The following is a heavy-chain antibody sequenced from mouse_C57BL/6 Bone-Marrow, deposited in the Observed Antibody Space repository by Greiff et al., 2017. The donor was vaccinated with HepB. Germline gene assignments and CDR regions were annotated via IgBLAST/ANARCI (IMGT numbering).Heavy chain of an antibody. CDR3: ARRAHGSSYYAMDY. D-gene: IGHD1-1*01. V-gene: IGHV1-39*01. CDR1: GYSFTDYN. J-gene: IGHJ4*01. Sequence: EVQLQESGPELVKPGASVKISCKASGYSFTDYNMNWVKQSNGKSLEWIGVINPNYGTTSYNQKFKGKATLTVDQSSSTAYMQLNSLTSEDSAVYYCARRAHGSSYYAMDYWGQGTSVTVSS. CDR2: INPNYGTT.